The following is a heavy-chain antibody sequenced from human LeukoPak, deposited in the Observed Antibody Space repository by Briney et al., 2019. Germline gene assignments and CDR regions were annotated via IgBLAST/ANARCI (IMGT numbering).Heavy chain of an antibody. Sequence: GGSLRLSRAASGFTFSGYATKWVRQAPGEGLEWVSAISGSGGSTYYADSVKGRFTISRDNSKNKLYLQMASLRAEDTAIYHCAKDLLEFAYDAFDIWGQGTMVTVSS. CDR3: AKDLLEFAYDAFDI. CDR1: GFTFSGYA. D-gene: IGHD3-10*01. V-gene: IGHV3-23*01. CDR2: ISGSGGST. J-gene: IGHJ3*02.